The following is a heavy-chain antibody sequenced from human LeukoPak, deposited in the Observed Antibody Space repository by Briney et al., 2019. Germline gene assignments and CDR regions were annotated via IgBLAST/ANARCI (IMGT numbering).Heavy chain of an antibody. CDR2: INPDGGST. CDR3: ARAPRNSSTMLDY. CDR1: GYTFTSYW. D-gene: IGHD6-13*01. J-gene: IGHJ4*02. V-gene: IGHV1-46*01. Sequence: GASVKVSCKASGYTFTSYWIQWVRQAPGQGLEWMGLINPDGGSTAYAHRFQGRVTMTRDTPTSTVYMDFSSLRSEDTALYYCARAPRNSSTMLDYWGQGTLVTVSS.